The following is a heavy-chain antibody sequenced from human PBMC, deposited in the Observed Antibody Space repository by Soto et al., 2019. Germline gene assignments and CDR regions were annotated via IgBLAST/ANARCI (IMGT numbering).Heavy chain of an antibody. CDR3: ARGGLQHALDV. Sequence: EVPLVESGGGLVQPGGSLRLSCAASGFTFSNYWMYWVRQAPGKGLVWVSRVNNDGTDTTHADSVKGRFTISRDNAENSLYLQMNSLRAEDTAVYYCARGGLQHALDVWGQGSTVTVSS. CDR2: VNNDGTDT. CDR1: GFTFSNYW. D-gene: IGHD6-13*01. J-gene: IGHJ6*02. V-gene: IGHV3-74*03.